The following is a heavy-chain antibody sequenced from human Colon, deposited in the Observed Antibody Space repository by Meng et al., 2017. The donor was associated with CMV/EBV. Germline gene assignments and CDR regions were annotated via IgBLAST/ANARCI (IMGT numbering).Heavy chain of an antibody. V-gene: IGHV3-7*01. CDR1: GFIFSDYW. J-gene: IGHJ6*02. D-gene: IGHD6-19*01. Sequence: GGSLRLSCAASGFIFSDYWMTWVRQAPGKGLEWVANINQGGGEKYYVDSVKGRFTISRDNAKNSVYLQMNNLRAEDTAVYYCATGKAVAGKSYYCYGIGVWGQGTTVTVSS. CDR3: ATGKAVAGKSYYCYGIGV. CDR2: INQGGGEK.